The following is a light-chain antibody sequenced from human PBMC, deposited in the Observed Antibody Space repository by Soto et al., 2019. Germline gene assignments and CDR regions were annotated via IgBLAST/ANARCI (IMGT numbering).Light chain of an antibody. CDR3: QSYASSLSYV. J-gene: IGLJ1*01. Sequence: QSVLTQPTSVSGAPGQRVTISCTGSSSNIGAGYDVHWYQQLPGTAPKLLIYGNSNRPSGVPDRFSGSKSGTSASLAITGLQAEDEADYYCQSYASSLSYVFGTGTKLTVL. V-gene: IGLV1-40*01. CDR1: SSNIGAGYD. CDR2: GNS.